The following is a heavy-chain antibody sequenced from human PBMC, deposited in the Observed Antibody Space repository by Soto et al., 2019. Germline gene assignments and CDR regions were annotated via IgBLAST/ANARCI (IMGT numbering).Heavy chain of an antibody. Sequence: PGGSLRLSCAVSGFTFSNYAMTWVRQAPGKGLEWVSVMSGNGGRILYADSVKGRFAISRDNSKNTLYLQMNSLRLEDTAVYYCVKGNSGSYPRVLLGWGQGTLVTVSS. J-gene: IGHJ4*02. V-gene: IGHV3-23*01. CDR2: MSGNGGRI. D-gene: IGHD1-26*01. CDR3: VKGNSGSYPRVLLG. CDR1: GFTFSNYA.